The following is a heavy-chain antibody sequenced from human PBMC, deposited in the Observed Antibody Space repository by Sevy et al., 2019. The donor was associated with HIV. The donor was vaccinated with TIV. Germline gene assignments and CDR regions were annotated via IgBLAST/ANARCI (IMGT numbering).Heavy chain of an antibody. Sequence: GGSLRLSCAASGFTFSKYSMSWVRQPPGKGLEWVSTLSFGCGEINYADSVKGRFTISRDNSKSSVYLQMNSLRAEDTAVYYCARGISTGWYPNWFDPWGQGTLVTVSS. CDR1: GFTFSKYS. CDR2: LSFGCGEI. CDR3: ARGISTGWYPNWFDP. V-gene: IGHV3-23*01. J-gene: IGHJ5*02. D-gene: IGHD6-19*01.